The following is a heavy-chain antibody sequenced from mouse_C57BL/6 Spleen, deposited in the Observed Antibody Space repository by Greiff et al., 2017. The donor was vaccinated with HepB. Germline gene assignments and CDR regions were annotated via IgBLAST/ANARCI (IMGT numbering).Heavy chain of an antibody. J-gene: IGHJ2*01. V-gene: IGHV1-80*01. Sequence: VQLQQSGAELVKPGASVKISCKASGYAFSSYWMNWVKQRPGKGLEWIGQISPGDGDTNYNGKFKGKATLTADKSSSTAYMQLSSLTSADSAVYFCARLKMEFRRSSGYYFDYWGQGTTLTVAS. CDR1: GYAFSSYW. D-gene: IGHD3-2*02. CDR2: ISPGDGDT. CDR3: ARLKMEFRRSSGYYFDY.